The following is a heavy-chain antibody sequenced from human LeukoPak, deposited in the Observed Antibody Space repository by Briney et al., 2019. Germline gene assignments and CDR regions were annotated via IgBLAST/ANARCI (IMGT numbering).Heavy chain of an antibody. J-gene: IGHJ4*02. CDR1: GYSISSGYY. Sequence: SETLSLPCAVSGYSISSGYYWGWIRQSPGKGLEWIGNIYHSGSTYKNPSLKSRVTISLDTSKNQFSLKLSSVTAADTAMYYCARLSGAPVRHPIYHFDYWGQGTLVAVSS. D-gene: IGHD2-2*02. CDR3: ARLSGAPVRHPIYHFDY. CDR2: IYHSGST. V-gene: IGHV4-38-2*01.